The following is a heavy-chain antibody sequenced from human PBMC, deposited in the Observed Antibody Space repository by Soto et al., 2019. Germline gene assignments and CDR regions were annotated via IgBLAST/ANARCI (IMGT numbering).Heavy chain of an antibody. V-gene: IGHV3-23*01. CDR1: GFNFSISA. J-gene: IGHJ5*02. Sequence: LESGGGLVQPGGSLRLSCAGSGFNFSISAMNWVRQAPGKGLEWVSSISARGLSRYYADSVRGRFTISRDNSKNTLSLQMHNLRVEDTAVYYCARDPNGAKVINTGGCFDPWGQGTLVTVSS. CDR2: ISARGLSR. D-gene: IGHD1-26*01. CDR3: ARDPNGAKVINTGGCFDP.